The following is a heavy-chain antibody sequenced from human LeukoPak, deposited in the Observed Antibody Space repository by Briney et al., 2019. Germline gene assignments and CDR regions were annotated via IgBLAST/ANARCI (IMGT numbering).Heavy chain of an antibody. J-gene: IGHJ4*02. Sequence: SETLSLTCTVSGGSISSSSYYWGWIRQPPGKGLEWIGSIYYSGSTYYNPSLKSRVTISVDTSKNQFSLKLSSVTAAGTAVYYCARIKQLVPHYWGQGTLVTVSS. V-gene: IGHV4-39*07. D-gene: IGHD6-6*01. CDR3: ARIKQLVPHY. CDR1: GGSISSSSYY. CDR2: IYYSGST.